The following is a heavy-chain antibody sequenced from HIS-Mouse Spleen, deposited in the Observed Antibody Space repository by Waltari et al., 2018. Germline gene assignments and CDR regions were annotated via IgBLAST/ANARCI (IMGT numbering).Heavy chain of an antibody. Sequence: QVQLVESGGGVVQPGRSLRLSCAASGFPFSSYAMHWVRQAPGKGLEWVAVISYDGSNKYYADSVKGRFTISRDNSKNTLYLQMNSLRAEDTAVYYCARESDYWGQGTLVTVSS. CDR2: ISYDGSNK. CDR1: GFPFSSYA. CDR3: ARESDY. V-gene: IGHV3-30-3*01. J-gene: IGHJ4*02.